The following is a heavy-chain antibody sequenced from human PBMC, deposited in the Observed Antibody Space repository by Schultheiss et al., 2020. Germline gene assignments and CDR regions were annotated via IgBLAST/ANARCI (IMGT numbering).Heavy chain of an antibody. CDR3: ARDARKFDGAHGNGMDV. Sequence: SVKVSGKASGGTFSNYVISWVRQAPGQGLEWMGGIIPIFGTANYAQKFQGRVTITADKSTSTAYMELSSLRSEDTAVYYCARDARKFDGAHGNGMDVWGQGTTVTVSS. V-gene: IGHV1-69*06. CDR2: IIPIFGTA. J-gene: IGHJ6*02. D-gene: IGHD4-17*01. CDR1: GGTFSNYV.